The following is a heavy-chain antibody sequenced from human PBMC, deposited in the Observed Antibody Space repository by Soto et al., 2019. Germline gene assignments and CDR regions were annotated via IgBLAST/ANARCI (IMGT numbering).Heavy chain of an antibody. Sequence: QVQLVQSGAEVKKPGSSVKVSCKSSGGTFSSYGINWVRQAPGQGPEWMGMIIPNFGTPKYAQKFQGRVTITADESTSTSYMELSSLRFEDTAMYYCARDGRSSSYDYWGQGTLVTVSS. CDR2: IIPNFGTP. V-gene: IGHV1-69*18. CDR3: ARDGRSSSYDY. CDR1: GGTFSSYG. D-gene: IGHD6-13*01. J-gene: IGHJ4*02.